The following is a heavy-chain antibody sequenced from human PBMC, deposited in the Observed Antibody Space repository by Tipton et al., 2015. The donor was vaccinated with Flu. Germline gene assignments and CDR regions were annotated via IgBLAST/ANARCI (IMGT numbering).Heavy chain of an antibody. D-gene: IGHD4-11*01. V-gene: IGHV4-38-2*01. CDR2: IHTSAGT. CDR3: ARRDYSNYVSEPKNWFDP. Sequence: TLSLTCSVSGDSLGSSYYWAWLRQPPGRGLEWIGNIHTSAGTYYNPSLKGRVTISLDKSKNQFSLRLVSMTATDTAVYYCARRDYSNYVSEPKNWFDPWGQGILVTVSS. J-gene: IGHJ5*02. CDR1: GDSLGSSYY.